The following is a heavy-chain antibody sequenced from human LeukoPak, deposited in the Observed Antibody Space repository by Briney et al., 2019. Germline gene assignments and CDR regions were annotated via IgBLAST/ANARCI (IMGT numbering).Heavy chain of an antibody. Sequence: PGGSLRLSCAASGFTFSSYSMNWVRQAPGKGLVWVSRINSDGSSTSYADSVKGRFTISRDNAKNTLYLQMNSLRAEDTAVYYCARVDIDFWSGYDAFDIWGQGTMVTVSS. CDR2: INSDGSST. V-gene: IGHV3-74*01. J-gene: IGHJ3*02. CDR1: GFTFSSYS. D-gene: IGHD3-3*01. CDR3: ARVDIDFWSGYDAFDI.